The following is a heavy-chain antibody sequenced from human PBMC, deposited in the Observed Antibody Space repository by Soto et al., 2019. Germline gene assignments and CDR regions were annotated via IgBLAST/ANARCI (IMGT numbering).Heavy chain of an antibody. CDR3: ARGRYGDY. J-gene: IGHJ4*02. CDR2: ISAHNGNT. Sequence: QVHLVQSGAEGKKPGASVTVACKGSCYIFTTYGITWVRQAPGQGLEWMGWISAHNGNTNYAQKLQGRVTVTRDTSTSTAYMEMRNLRSDDTAVYYCARGRYGDYWGQGALVTVSS. V-gene: IGHV1-18*01. CDR1: CYIFTTYG. D-gene: IGHD1-1*01.